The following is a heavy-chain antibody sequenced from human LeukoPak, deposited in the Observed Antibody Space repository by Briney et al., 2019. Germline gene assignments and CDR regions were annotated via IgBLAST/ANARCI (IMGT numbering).Heavy chain of an antibody. Sequence: SETLSLTCTVSGGFISSYYWSWIRQPAGKGLEWIGRIYTSGSTNYNPSLKSRVTMSVDTSKNQFSLKLSSVTAADTAVYYCAREDIVVVVAAIGRQYYFDYWGQGTLVTVSS. J-gene: IGHJ4*02. CDR3: AREDIVVVVAAIGRQYYFDY. CDR1: GGFISSYY. CDR2: IYTSGST. V-gene: IGHV4-4*07. D-gene: IGHD2-15*01.